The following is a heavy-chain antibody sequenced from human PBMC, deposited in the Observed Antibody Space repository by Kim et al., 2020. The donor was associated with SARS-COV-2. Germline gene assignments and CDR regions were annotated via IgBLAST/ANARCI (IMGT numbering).Heavy chain of an antibody. D-gene: IGHD6-13*01. CDR1: GYTFTSYG. CDR2: ISAYNGNT. J-gene: IGHJ6*02. CDR3: AGAYSSSWGYYYGMDV. V-gene: IGHV1-18*01. Sequence: ASVKVSCKASGYTFTSYGISWVRQAPGQGLEWMGWISAYNGNTNYAQKLQGRVTMTTDTSTSTAYMELRSLRSDDTAVYYCAGAYSSSWGYYYGMDVWGQGTTVTVSS.